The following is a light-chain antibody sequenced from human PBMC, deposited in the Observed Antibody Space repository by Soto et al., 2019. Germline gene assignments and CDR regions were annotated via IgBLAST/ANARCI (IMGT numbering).Light chain of an antibody. CDR2: DVL. J-gene: IGKJ4*01. CDR1: ESLGKT. V-gene: IGKV3-11*01. CDR3: QQRNTCPLT. Sequence: EIVLTQSPATLSSSPGDSATLSCRATESLGKTLAWYQQKPGQAPRLLIYDVLMRVTGIPARFSGNGSRTDFTLTTTSLAPEDFAVYYCQQRNTCPLTCGGGTKVEIK.